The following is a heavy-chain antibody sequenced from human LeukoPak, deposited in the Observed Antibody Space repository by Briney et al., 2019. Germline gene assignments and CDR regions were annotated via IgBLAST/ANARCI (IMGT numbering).Heavy chain of an antibody. D-gene: IGHD2-21*02. Sequence: SETLSLTCTVSGGSISNYYWSWIRQPPGKGLEWIGYIYYNGNTNYNPSLKSRVTISLDTSKTHFYLILSSATAADTASYYCSRGETCGGVCYAQHWGQGTRVTV. J-gene: IGHJ1*01. V-gene: IGHV4-59*12. CDR1: GGSISNYY. CDR2: IYYNGNT. CDR3: SRGETCGGVCYAQH.